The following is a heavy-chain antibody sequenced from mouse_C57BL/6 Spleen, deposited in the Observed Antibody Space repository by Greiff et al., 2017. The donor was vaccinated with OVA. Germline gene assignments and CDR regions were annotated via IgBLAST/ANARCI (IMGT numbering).Heavy chain of an antibody. V-gene: IGHV1-47*01. CDR1: GYTFTTYP. CDR2: FHPYNDDT. Sequence: QVQLKESGAELVKPGASVTMSCKASGYTFTTYPIEWMKQNHGTSLEWIGNFHPYNDDTKYNEKFKGKATLTVEKSSSTVYLELSRLTSDDSAVYYCARDDYDGSPFAYWGQGTTLTVSS. CDR3: ARDDYDGSPFAY. J-gene: IGHJ2*01. D-gene: IGHD2-4*01.